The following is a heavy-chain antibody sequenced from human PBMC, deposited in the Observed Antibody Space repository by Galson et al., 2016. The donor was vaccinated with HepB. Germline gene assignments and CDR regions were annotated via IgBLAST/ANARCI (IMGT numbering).Heavy chain of an antibody. CDR1: GDSVSSHSAV. V-gene: IGHV6-1*01. CDR3: ARDPQHVVEEGFDY. Sequence: CAISGDSVSSHSAVWNWIRRSPSRGLEWLGRTCYRSRWYNDYATSVKGRITINGDTSKNQFSLQLTSVTPEDTAMYFCARDPQHVVEEGFDYWGQGTLVTVSS. CDR2: TCYRSRWYN. D-gene: IGHD2-21*01. J-gene: IGHJ4*02.